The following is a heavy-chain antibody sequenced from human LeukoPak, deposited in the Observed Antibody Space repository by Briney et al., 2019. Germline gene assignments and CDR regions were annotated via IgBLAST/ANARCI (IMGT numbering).Heavy chain of an antibody. V-gene: IGHV3-30-3*01. J-gene: IGHJ3*02. CDR2: ISYDGSNK. Sequence: GGSLRLSCAASGFTFSTYAMHWVRQAPGKGLEWVAVISYDGSNKYYADSVKGRFTISKNNSKNTLYLQMNSLRAEDTALYYCAKDLASVYDAFNIWGQGTMVTVSS. CDR1: GFTFSTYA. CDR3: AKDLASVYDAFNI.